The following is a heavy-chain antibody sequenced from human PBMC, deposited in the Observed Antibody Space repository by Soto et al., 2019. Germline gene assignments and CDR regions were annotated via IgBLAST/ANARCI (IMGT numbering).Heavy chain of an antibody. CDR3: CRRAPEGFDP. CDR1: GGSVSSGSYY. Sequence: SETLSLTCTVSGGSVSSGSYYWSWIRQPPGKGLEWIGYIYYSGSTNYNPSLKSRVTISVDTSKNHFSLKVDSVTAADTALYYCCRRAPEGFDPWGQGTLVTVSS. V-gene: IGHV4-61*03. J-gene: IGHJ5*02. CDR2: IYYSGST.